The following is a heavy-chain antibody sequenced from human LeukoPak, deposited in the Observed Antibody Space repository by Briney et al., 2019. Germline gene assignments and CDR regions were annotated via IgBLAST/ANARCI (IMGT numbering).Heavy chain of an antibody. CDR1: GYTFTDYY. V-gene: IGHV1-69-2*01. CDR2: VDPEDGET. CDR3: ATVKDAPGATGLDY. J-gene: IGHJ4*02. Sequence: ASVKISCKVSGYTFTDYYMHWVQQAPGKGLEWMGLVDPEDGETIYAEKFQGRVTITADTSTDTAYMELSSLRSEDTAVYYCATVKDAPGATGLDYWGQGTLVTVSS.